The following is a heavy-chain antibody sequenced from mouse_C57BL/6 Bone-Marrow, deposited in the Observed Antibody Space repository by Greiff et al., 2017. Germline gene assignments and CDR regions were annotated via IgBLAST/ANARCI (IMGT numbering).Heavy chain of an antibody. D-gene: IGHD2-2*01. CDR3: ARDLVTTSYWYFDV. CDR1: GFTFSSYA. V-gene: IGHV5-4*01. CDR2: ISDGGSYT. Sequence: EVKLMESGGGLVKPGGSLKLSCAASGFTFSSYAMSWVRQTPEKRLEWVATISDGGSYTYYPDNVKGRFTISRDNAKNNLYLQMSHLKSEDTAMYYCARDLVTTSYWYFDVWGTGTTVTVSS. J-gene: IGHJ1*03.